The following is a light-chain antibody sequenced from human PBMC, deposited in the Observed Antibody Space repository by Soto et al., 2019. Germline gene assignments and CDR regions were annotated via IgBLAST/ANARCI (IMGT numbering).Light chain of an antibody. Sequence: QSALTQPASVSGSPGQSITISCTGTSSDVGGFIFVSWYQQHPGRAPKLMIYDVSNRPSGVSNRFSGSKSGNTASLTISGLQADDDDDYYCVSYTTSASYVFGTGTKLTVL. CDR2: DVS. J-gene: IGLJ1*01. V-gene: IGLV2-14*01. CDR1: SSDVGGFIF. CDR3: VSYTTSASYV.